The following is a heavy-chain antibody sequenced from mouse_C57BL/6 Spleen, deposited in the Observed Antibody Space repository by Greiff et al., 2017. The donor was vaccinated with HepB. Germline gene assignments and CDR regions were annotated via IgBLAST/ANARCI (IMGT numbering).Heavy chain of an antibody. Sequence: VKLVESGAELVRPGASVTLSCKASGYTFTDYEMHWVKQTPVHGLEWIGAIDPETGGTAYNQKFKGKAILTADKSSSTAYMELRSLTSEDSAVYYCTRDGSSYEYFDYWGQGTTLTVSS. CDR3: TRDGSSYEYFDY. CDR1: GYTFTDYE. D-gene: IGHD1-1*01. CDR2: IDPETGGT. V-gene: IGHV1-15*01. J-gene: IGHJ2*01.